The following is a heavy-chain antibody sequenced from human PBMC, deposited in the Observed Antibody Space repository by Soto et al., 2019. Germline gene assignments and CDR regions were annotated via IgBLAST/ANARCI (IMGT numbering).Heavy chain of an antibody. Sequence: PGESLKISCKGSGYSFTSYWIGWVRQMPGKGLEWMGIIYPGDSDTRYSPPFQGQVTISADKSISTAYLQWSSLKASDTAMYYCARRITMVRGVTNDAFDIWGQGTMVTVSS. CDR2: IYPGDSDT. J-gene: IGHJ3*02. CDR1: GYSFTSYW. CDR3: ARRITMVRGVTNDAFDI. D-gene: IGHD3-10*01. V-gene: IGHV5-51*01.